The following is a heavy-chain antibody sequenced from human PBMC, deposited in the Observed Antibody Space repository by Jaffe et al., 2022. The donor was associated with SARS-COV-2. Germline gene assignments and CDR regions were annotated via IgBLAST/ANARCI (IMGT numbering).Heavy chain of an antibody. D-gene: IGHD5-18*01. CDR2: IIPIFGTA. V-gene: IGHV1-69*01. Sequence: QVQLVQSGAEVKKPGSSVKVSCKASGGTFSSYAISWVRQAPGQGLEWMGGIIPIFGTANYAQKFQGRVTITADESTSTAYMELSSLRSEDTAVYYCARPFDHLQVERGYSYDYYYYGMDVWGQGTTVTVSS. J-gene: IGHJ6*02. CDR3: ARPFDHLQVERGYSYDYYYYGMDV. CDR1: GGTFSSYA.